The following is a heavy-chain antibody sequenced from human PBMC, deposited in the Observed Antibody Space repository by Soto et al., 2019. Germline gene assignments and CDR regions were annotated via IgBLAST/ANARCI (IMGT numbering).Heavy chain of an antibody. CDR1: GFTFTSYA. Sequence: GGSLRLSCAASGFTFTSYAMSWVRQAPGRGLEWVSSITGKGDGAFYPDSVKGRFTIFRDNSKNMLYLQMNSLRVEDTAVYYCAKDRPNYYGSEGAYYKMGGDFWGQGTLVTVSS. CDR2: ITGKGDGA. D-gene: IGHD3-10*01. V-gene: IGHV3-23*01. J-gene: IGHJ4*02. CDR3: AKDRPNYYGSEGAYYKMGGDF.